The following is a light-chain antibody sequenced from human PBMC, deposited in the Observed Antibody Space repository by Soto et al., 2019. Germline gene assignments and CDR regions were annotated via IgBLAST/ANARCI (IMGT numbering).Light chain of an antibody. Sequence: QAVVTQPPSVSGAPGQTITMSCTGSGSNVGASYDVHWYQVLPGAGPRLLIYKNNNRPSGGPDRFSGSKSGTSASLAITGLRAEDEADYYCQSYDNILSGPLFGGGTKVTVL. CDR2: KNN. CDR1: GSNVGASYD. CDR3: QSYDNILSGPL. V-gene: IGLV1-40*01. J-gene: IGLJ3*02.